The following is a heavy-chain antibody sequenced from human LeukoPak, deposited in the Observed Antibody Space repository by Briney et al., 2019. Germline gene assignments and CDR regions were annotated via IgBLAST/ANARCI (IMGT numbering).Heavy chain of an antibody. CDR3: ARGVTIFGVVVFDYYMDV. J-gene: IGHJ6*03. CDR1: GGSISSCY. V-gene: IGHV4-59*01. Sequence: SETLSLTCTVSGGSISSCYWSWIRQPPGKGLEWIGYIYYSGSTNYNPSLKSRVTISVDTSKNQFSLKLSSVTAADTAVYYCARGVTIFGVVVFDYYMDVWGKGTTVTVSS. CDR2: IYYSGST. D-gene: IGHD3-3*01.